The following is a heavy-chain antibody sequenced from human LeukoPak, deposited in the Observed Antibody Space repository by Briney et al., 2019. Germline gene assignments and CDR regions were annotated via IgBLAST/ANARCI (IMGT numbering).Heavy chain of an antibody. V-gene: IGHV3-21*01. CDR2: ISSSSSYI. Sequence: PGGSLRLSCAASGFTFSSYSMNWVRQAPGKGLEWVSSISSSSSYIYYADSVKGRFTISRDNAKNSLYLQMNSLRAEDTAVYYCARLVPGSGYHSFDYWGQGTLVTVSS. J-gene: IGHJ4*02. CDR3: ARLVPGSGYHSFDY. CDR1: GFTFSSYS. D-gene: IGHD3-3*01.